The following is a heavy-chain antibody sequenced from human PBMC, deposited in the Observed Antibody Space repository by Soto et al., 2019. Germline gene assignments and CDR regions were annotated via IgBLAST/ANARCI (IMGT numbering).Heavy chain of an antibody. CDR2: IIPIFGTA. V-gene: IGHV1-69*13. J-gene: IGHJ6*02. CDR1: GGTFSSYA. D-gene: IGHD3-3*01. CDR3: ARKSGITIFGVVMAGYYYYGMDV. Sequence: SVKVSCKASGGTFSSYAISWVRQAPGQGLEWMGGIIPIFGTANYAQKFQGRVTITADESTSTAYMELSSLRSEDTAVYYCARKSGITIFGVVMAGYYYYGMDVWGQGTTVTVS.